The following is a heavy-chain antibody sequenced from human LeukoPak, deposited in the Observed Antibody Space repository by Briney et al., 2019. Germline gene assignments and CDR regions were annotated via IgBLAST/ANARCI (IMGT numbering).Heavy chain of an antibody. CDR3: ARDLKGYSDSSGYLPLGY. V-gene: IGHV1-46*01. Sequence: ASVKVSCKASGYTFTSYGISWVRQAPGQGLEWMGMINPSGFTTTYAQKFQGRVTMTRDMSTSTVYMQLSSLRSGDTAVYYCARDLKGYSDSSGYLPLGYWGQGTLVTVSS. D-gene: IGHD3-22*01. CDR1: GYTFTSYG. CDR2: INPSGFTT. J-gene: IGHJ4*02.